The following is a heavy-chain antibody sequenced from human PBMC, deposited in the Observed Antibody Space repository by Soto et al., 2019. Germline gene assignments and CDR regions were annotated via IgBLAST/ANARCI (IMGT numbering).Heavy chain of an antibody. CDR1: GFTFSSYD. Sequence: EVKLLESGGGLVQPGGSLRLSCVASGFTFSSYDMSWVRQAPGKGLEWISAISGSGGDTFYADSVKGRFTISRDNXXNTLYVYLNSLRSEDTAIYYCAKEDDAWTNGHFDIWGQGTVVTVSS. J-gene: IGHJ3*02. CDR2: ISGSGGDT. CDR3: AKEDDAWTNGHFDI. V-gene: IGHV3-23*01. D-gene: IGHD2-8*01.